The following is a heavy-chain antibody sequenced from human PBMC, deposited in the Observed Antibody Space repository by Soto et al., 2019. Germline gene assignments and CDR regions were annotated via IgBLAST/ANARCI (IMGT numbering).Heavy chain of an antibody. CDR2: FDPEDGET. D-gene: IGHD4-17*01. J-gene: IGHJ4*02. V-gene: IGHV1-24*01. CDR1: GYTLTELS. Sequence: ASVKVSCEVSGYTLTELSMHCVRQAPGKGLEWMGGFDPEDGETIYAQKFQGRVTMTEDTSTDTAYMELSGLRSEDTAVYYCASAYGDSHTFDYWGQGTLVTVSS. CDR3: ASAYGDSHTFDY.